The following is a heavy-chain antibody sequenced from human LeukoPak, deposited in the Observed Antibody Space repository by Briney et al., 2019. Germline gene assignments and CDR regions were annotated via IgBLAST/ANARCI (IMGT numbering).Heavy chain of an antibody. CDR1: GGSISSSSYY. Sequence: SETLSLTCTVSGGSISSSSYYWGWIRQPPGKGLEWIGSIYYSGSTYYNPSLKSRVTISVDTSKNQFSLKLSSVTAADTAVYYCARARLYCSSTSCPNQGFDPWGQGTLVTVSS. CDR2: IYYSGST. J-gene: IGHJ5*02. V-gene: IGHV4-39*01. D-gene: IGHD2-2*01. CDR3: ARARLYCSSTSCPNQGFDP.